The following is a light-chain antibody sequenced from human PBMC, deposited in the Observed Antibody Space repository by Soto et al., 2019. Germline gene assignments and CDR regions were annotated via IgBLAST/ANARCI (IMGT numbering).Light chain of an antibody. J-gene: IGKJ2*01. CDR2: DAA. V-gene: IGKV1-33*01. CDR3: PQYDNRSFT. CDR1: RDIVNY. Sequence: IQMTQSPSSLSASVGDRVTITCQASRDIVNYLNLYQQKPRKAPNLLIYDAANLETGVLLRFSGNRTGTHLTLAVSSLQPEDIRTYYCPQYDNRSFTFGQGTKFEI.